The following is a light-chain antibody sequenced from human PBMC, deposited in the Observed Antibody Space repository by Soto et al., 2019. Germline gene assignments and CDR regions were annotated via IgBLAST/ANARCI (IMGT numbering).Light chain of an antibody. J-gene: IGKJ4*01. CDR2: GAS. CDR1: QSVSRY. CDR3: QQYGSSLLT. V-gene: IGKV3-20*01. Sequence: EIVLTQSPATLSLSPGERATLSCRASQSVSRYLAWYQQKPGQAPRLLIYGASSRATGIPDRFSGSGSGTDFTLPISRLEPEDFAVYYCQQYGSSLLTFGGGTKVDNK.